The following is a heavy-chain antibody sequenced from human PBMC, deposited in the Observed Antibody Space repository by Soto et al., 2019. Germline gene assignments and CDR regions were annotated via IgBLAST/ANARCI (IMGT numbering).Heavy chain of an antibody. J-gene: IGHJ4*02. D-gene: IGHD3-10*01. CDR2: IYYSGST. Sequence: PSETLSLTCTVSGGSISSYYWSWIRQPPGKGLEWIGYIYYSGSTNYNPSLKSRVTISVDTSKNQFSLKLSSVTAADTAVYYCARLEGSHYFDYWGQGTLVTASS. CDR1: GGSISSYY. CDR3: ARLEGSHYFDY. V-gene: IGHV4-59*01.